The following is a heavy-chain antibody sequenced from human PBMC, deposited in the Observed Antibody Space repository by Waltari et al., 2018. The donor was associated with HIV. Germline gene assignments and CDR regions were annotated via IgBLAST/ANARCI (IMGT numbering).Heavy chain of an antibody. Sequence: QVQLQESGPGLVKPSGTLSLTCAVSGGSIRSSNWWSWVRQPPGKGLEWIGEIYHSGSTNYNPSLKSRVTISIDESKNHFSLKLSSVTAADTAVYYCALSLGELSLYFDYWGQGTLVTVSS. CDR2: IYHSGST. J-gene: IGHJ4*02. CDR3: ALSLGELSLYFDY. CDR1: GGSIRSSNW. D-gene: IGHD3-16*02. V-gene: IGHV4-4*02.